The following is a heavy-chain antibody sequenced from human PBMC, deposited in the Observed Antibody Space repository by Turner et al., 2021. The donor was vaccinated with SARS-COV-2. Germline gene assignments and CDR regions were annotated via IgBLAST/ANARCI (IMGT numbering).Heavy chain of an antibody. V-gene: IGHV3-53*01. J-gene: IGHJ4*02. CDR1: GFTVSSNY. CDR2: IYSGGST. D-gene: IGHD5-18*01. Sequence: EVQLVESGGGWIQPGGALRLSCAASGFTVSSNYMSGVRQAPGKELEWVSVIYSGGSTYYADTVKGRFTISRDNSKNTLYLQMNSLRAEDTAVYYCARVGSYGRRDVDYWGQGTLVTVSS. CDR3: ARVGSYGRRDVDY.